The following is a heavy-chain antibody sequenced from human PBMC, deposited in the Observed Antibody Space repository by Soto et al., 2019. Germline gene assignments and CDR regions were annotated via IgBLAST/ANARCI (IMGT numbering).Heavy chain of an antibody. CDR3: STRHEGRVSYIREYDAFDI. J-gene: IGHJ3*02. CDR1: GGTFSSYA. D-gene: IGHD6-6*01. CDR2: IIPIFGTA. V-gene: IGHV1-69*13. Sequence: SVKVSCKASGGTFSSYAIRWVRQAPGPGLEWMGVIIPIFGTANYAQKFQGRVTITADESTSTAYMELSSLSSEDTAGYLCSTRHEGRVSYIREYDAFDIWGQGTMVTVSS.